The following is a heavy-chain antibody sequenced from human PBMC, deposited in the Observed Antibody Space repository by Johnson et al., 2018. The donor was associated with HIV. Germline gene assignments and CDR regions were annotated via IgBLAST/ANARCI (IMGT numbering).Heavy chain of an antibody. V-gene: IGHV3-48*01. CDR2: ISSSSSTI. CDR3: ARSRYDSSGYGI. J-gene: IGHJ3*02. D-gene: IGHD3-22*01. CDR1: GFTFSSYS. Sequence: EKLVESGGGVVQPGGSLRLSCAASGFTFSSYSMNWVRQAPGKGLEWVSYISSSSSTIYYADSVKGRFTISRDNSKNTLYLQMNSLRAEDTAVYYCARSRYDSSGYGIWGQGTMVTVSS.